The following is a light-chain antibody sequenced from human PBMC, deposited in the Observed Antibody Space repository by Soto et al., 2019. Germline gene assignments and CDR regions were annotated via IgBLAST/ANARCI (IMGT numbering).Light chain of an antibody. Sequence: QSALTQPASVSGSPGQSITISCTGTSSDVGSYNLVSWYQQHPGKATKLMIYEGSKRHSGVSNRFSGSKSGNTASLTISGLQAEEEADYYCCSFAGSSTYVFGTGTKITVL. CDR2: EGS. CDR1: SSDVGSYNL. CDR3: CSFAGSSTYV. V-gene: IGLV2-23*01. J-gene: IGLJ1*01.